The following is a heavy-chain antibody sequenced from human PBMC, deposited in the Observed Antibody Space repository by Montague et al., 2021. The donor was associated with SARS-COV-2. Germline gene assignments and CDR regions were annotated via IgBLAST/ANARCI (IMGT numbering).Heavy chain of an antibody. J-gene: IGHJ4*02. CDR3: ARNYWFYFDY. Sequence: SLRLSCAASGFTIGDTYMTWVRQAPGKGLEWVAKINRDGSRRDYVDSMKGRFTISRDNAKNSLYLQLDSLRAEDTAVNYCARNYWFYFDYWGQGTLVTVSS. CDR1: GFTIGDTY. V-gene: IGHV3-7*01. D-gene: IGHD2-8*02. CDR2: INRDGSRR.